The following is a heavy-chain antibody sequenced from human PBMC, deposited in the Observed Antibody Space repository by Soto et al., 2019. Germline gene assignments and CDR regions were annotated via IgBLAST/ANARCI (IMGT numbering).Heavy chain of an antibody. CDR2: IIPIFGTA. D-gene: IGHD1-26*01. Sequence: SVTVSCRASGGTFSSSAISWVRQAPGQGRERMGGIIPIFGTANYAQKLQGRVPITADESTSTAYIELSSLRSEDTAVYYCARDPQWELRGMDVGGRGTTVTVSS. CDR1: GGTFSSSA. J-gene: IGHJ6*02. CDR3: ARDPQWELRGMDV. V-gene: IGHV1-69*13.